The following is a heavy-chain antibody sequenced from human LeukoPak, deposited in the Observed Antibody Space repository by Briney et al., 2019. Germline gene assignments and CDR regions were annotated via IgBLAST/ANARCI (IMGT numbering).Heavy chain of an antibody. CDR1: GGTFSSYA. J-gene: IGHJ4*02. CDR3: ASSGELLPPDY. V-gene: IGHV1-69*13. Sequence: ASVKVSCKAPGGTFSSYAISWVRQAPGQGLEWMGGIIPIFGTANYAQKFQGRVTITADESTSTAYMELSSLRSEDTAVYYCASSGELLPPDYWGQGILVTVSS. CDR2: IIPIFGTA. D-gene: IGHD3-10*01.